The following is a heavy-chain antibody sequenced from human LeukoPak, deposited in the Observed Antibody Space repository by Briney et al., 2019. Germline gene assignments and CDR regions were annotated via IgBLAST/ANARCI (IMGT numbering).Heavy chain of an antibody. CDR3: TRALRVGSTENWLDP. Sequence: GASVTVSCKASGYTFTSYGISWVRQAPGQGLEWMGWISAYNGNTNYAQKLQGRVTMTTDTSTSTAYMELRSLRSDDTAVYYCTRALRVGSTENWLDPWGQGTLVTVSS. J-gene: IGHJ5*02. CDR1: GYTFTSYG. CDR2: ISAYNGNT. V-gene: IGHV1-18*01. D-gene: IGHD1-26*01.